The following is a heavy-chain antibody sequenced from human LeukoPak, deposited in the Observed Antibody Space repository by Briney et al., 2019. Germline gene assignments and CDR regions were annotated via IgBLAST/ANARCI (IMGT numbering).Heavy chain of an antibody. D-gene: IGHD1-1*01. V-gene: IGHV3-23*01. CDR1: GFTFSSYA. J-gene: IGHJ4*02. CDR2: ISGSGGST. Sequence: PGGSLRLSCAASGFTFSSYAMSWVRQAPGKGLEWVSAISGSGGSTYYAGSVKGRFTISRDNSKNTLYLQMNSLRAEDTAVYYCAKGQASTTGKFDYWGQGTLVTVSS. CDR3: AKGQASTTGKFDY.